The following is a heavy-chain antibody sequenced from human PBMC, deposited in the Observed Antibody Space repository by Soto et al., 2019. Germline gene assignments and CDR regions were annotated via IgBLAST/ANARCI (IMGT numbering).Heavy chain of an antibody. D-gene: IGHD3-3*01. J-gene: IGHJ6*02. Sequence: GGSLSLSCVASGFTFSSYGMHWFRHSPGRGLEWVAVISYDGSNKYYADSVKGRFTISRDNSKNTLYLQMNSLRAEDTAVYYCAKDLTYYDFWSGYSGMDVWGQGTTVTVSS. V-gene: IGHV3-30*18. CDR3: AKDLTYYDFWSGYSGMDV. CDR2: ISYDGSNK. CDR1: GFTFSSYG.